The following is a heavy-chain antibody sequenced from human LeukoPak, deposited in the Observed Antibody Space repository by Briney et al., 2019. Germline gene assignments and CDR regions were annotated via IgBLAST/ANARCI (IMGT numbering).Heavy chain of an antibody. Sequence: GSLRLSCAASGFTFSSYAMSWVRQAPGKGLEWVSAISGSGGSTYYADSVKGRFTISRDNSRDTLYLQMNSLKAEDTAVYYCAKGYYDYVWGSYYFDYWGQGTLVTVSS. CDR3: AKGYYDYVWGSYYFDY. J-gene: IGHJ4*02. CDR1: GFTFSSYA. CDR2: ISGSGGST. D-gene: IGHD3-16*01. V-gene: IGHV3-23*01.